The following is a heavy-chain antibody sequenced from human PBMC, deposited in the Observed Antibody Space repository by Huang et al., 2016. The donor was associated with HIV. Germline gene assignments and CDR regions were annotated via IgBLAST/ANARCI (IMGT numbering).Heavy chain of an antibody. J-gene: IGHJ3*02. CDR2: ISFDDSDA. V-gene: IGHV5-51*03. Sequence: EVQLVQSGAEVKRPGESLKISCKGSRYNFAGYWIGGVRQMPGKGLEGRGSISFDDSDAMYSPSLQGQVTISADTSLYSSYLQWTSLRASDTAIFYCARRRRGGFDIWGQGTLVTVSS. CDR1: RYNFAGYW. D-gene: IGHD2-15*01. CDR3: ARRRRGGFDI.